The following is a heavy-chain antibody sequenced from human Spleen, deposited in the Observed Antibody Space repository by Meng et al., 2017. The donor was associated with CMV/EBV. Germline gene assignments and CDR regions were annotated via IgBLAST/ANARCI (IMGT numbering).Heavy chain of an antibody. Sequence: ASVKVSCKASGYTFTGYYMHWVRQAPGQGLEWMAWISAYNGNTNYAQKVQGRVTVTTDTSTSTAYMELRSLRSDDTAVYYCARSNFYDSGGFYYAGGQYDMDVWGQGTTVTVSS. CDR1: GYTFTGYY. J-gene: IGHJ6*02. CDR3: ARSNFYDSGGFYYAGGQYDMDV. CDR2: ISAYNGNT. V-gene: IGHV1-18*04. D-gene: IGHD3-22*01.